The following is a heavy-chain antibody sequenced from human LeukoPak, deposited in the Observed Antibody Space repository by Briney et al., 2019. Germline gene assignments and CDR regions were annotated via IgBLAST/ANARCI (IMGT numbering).Heavy chain of an antibody. CDR3: ATDFAEAFDY. V-gene: IGHV3-23*01. CDR1: GFTFSSYA. CDR2: ISGSDFST. Sequence: GGSLRLSCAASGFTFSSYAMSWVRQAPGKGLEWVSSISGSDFSTNHADSVIGRFTIYRDNSKNTLSLQMSSLRTEDTAVYYCATDFAEAFDYWGQGTLVTISS. J-gene: IGHJ4*02.